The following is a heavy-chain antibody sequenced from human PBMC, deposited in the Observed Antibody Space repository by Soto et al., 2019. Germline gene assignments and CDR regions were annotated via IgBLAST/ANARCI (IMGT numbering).Heavy chain of an antibody. CDR2: IYYSGST. CDR3: ARGGTAMVNGYYYYGMDV. D-gene: IGHD5-18*01. V-gene: IGHV4-59*01. Sequence: KPSETLSLTCTVSGGSISSYYWSWIRQPPGKGLEWIGYIYYSGSTNYNPSLKSRVTISVDTSKNQFSLKLSSVTAADTAVYYCARGGTAMVNGYYYYGMDVWGQGTTVTV. CDR1: GGSISSYY. J-gene: IGHJ6*02.